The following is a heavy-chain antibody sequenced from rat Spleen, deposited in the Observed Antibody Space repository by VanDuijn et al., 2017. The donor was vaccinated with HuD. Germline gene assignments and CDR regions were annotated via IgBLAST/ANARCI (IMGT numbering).Heavy chain of an antibody. J-gene: IGHJ2*01. CDR1: GYSITSSYR. Sequence: EVQLQESGPGLVKPPQSLSLTCSVSGYSITSSYRWNWIRMFPGNKLEWMGYINSAGSTNYNPSLISRSSITRDTSKNQFFLQVNSVTNEDTATYYCARETGYNSYFDYWGQGVMVTVSS. CDR2: INSAGST. V-gene: IGHV3-3*01. D-gene: IGHD1-4*01. CDR3: ARETGYNSYFDY.